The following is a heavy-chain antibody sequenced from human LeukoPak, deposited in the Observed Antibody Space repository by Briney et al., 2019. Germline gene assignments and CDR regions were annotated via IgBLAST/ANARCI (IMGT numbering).Heavy chain of an antibody. V-gene: IGHV3-23*01. D-gene: IGHD2-2*01. CDR2: ISGSGGST. Sequence: GGSLRLSCAASGFTFSDYAMSWVRQAPGKGLEWVSGISGSGGSTYHADSVKGRFTISRDNSKNTLYLQMNSLRAEDTAVYYCAKGSMDYYYYMDVWGKGTTVTVSS. CDR1: GFTFSDYA. CDR3: AKGSMDYYYYMDV. J-gene: IGHJ6*03.